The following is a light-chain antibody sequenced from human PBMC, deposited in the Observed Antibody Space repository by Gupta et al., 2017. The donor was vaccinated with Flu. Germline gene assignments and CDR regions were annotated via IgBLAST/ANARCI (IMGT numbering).Light chain of an antibody. CDR2: EAS. V-gene: IGKV3-11*01. J-gene: IGKJ4*01. Sequence: EIVLTQSPATLSLSPGERATLSCRASQSVSSYLAWYQQKPGQAPRLLIYEASNRATGIPARFSGSGSGTDFTRTSSSIEPEDFEVYDGQQRWTFGGGTKVEIK. CDR3: QQRWT. CDR1: QSVSSY.